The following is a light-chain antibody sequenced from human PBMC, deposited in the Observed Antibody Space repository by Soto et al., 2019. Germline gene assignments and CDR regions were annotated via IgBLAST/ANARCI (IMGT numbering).Light chain of an antibody. Sequence: EIVLTQSPATLSLSPGERATLSCRASQSVRSSLAWYQQQPGQAPRLLIYDASNRATGTPARFSGSGSGTDFTLTISSLEPEDFVVYYCQQRSNWPGTFGQGTKVDIK. CDR1: QSVRSS. CDR3: QQRSNWPGT. CDR2: DAS. V-gene: IGKV3-11*01. J-gene: IGKJ1*01.